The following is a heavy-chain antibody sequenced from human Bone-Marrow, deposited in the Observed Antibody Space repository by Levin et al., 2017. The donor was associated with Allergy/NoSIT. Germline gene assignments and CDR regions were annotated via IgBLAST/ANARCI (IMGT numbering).Heavy chain of an antibody. CDR2: INSNSGGT. J-gene: IGHJ4*02. CDR1: GYTFTGYY. CDR3: AKARGMATTHYFDY. D-gene: IGHD5-24*01. V-gene: IGHV1-2*02. Sequence: AASVKVSCKASGYTFTGYYMHWVRQAPGQGLEWMGWINSNSGGTNYAQKFQGRVTMTRDTSISTAYMELSSLRSDDTAVYYCAKARGMATTHYFDYWGQGTLVTVSS.